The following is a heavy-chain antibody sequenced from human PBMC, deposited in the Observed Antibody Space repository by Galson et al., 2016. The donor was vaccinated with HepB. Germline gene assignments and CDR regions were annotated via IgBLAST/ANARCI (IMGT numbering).Heavy chain of an antibody. Sequence: SLRLSCAASGFTVSSHYMSWVRQAPGKGLEWVAAIWSDGSNKYYTDSVKGRFTISRDNSKNTLYLQMNSLRAEDTAVYYCARDINLYDSSGYYYDPSRNADYWGQGTLVTVSS. V-gene: IGHV3-33*08. CDR1: GFTVSSHY. D-gene: IGHD3-22*01. CDR2: IWSDGSNK. CDR3: ARDINLYDSSGYYYDPSRNADY. J-gene: IGHJ4*02.